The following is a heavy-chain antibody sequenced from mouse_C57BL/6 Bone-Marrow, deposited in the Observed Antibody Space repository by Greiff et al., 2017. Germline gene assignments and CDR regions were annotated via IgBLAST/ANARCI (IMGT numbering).Heavy chain of an antibody. CDR1: GYTFTSYT. J-gene: IGHJ2*01. CDR2: INPSSGYT. Sequence: VQLQESGAELARPGASVKMSCKASGYTFTSYTLHWVKQRPGQGLEWIGYINPSSGYTKYNQKFKDKATLTADKSSSTAYMQLSSLTSEDSAVYYCASVALDYWGQGTTLTVSS. V-gene: IGHV1-4*01. CDR3: ASVALDY. D-gene: IGHD1-1*01.